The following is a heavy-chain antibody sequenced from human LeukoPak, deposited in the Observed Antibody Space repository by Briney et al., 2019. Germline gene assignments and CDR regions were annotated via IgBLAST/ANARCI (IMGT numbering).Heavy chain of an antibody. V-gene: IGHV3-21*01. CDR3: ARESFDTTYYYYYYMDV. CDR2: ISSSSSYI. Sequence: GGSLRLSCAASGFTFSSYSMNWVRQAPGKGLEWVSSISSSSSYIYYADSVKGRFTISRDNAKNSLYLQMNSLRAEDTAVYYCARESFDTTYYYYYYMDVWGKGATVTISS. D-gene: IGHD1-14*01. CDR1: GFTFSSYS. J-gene: IGHJ6*03.